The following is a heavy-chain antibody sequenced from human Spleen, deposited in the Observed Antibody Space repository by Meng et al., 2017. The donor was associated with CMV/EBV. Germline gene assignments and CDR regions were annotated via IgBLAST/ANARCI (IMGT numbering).Heavy chain of an antibody. D-gene: IGHD3-9*01. CDR3: ATDRNILTGYYIFDY. Sequence: SGFTFISYAMSWVRQAPGKGLEWVSAISGSGGSTYYADSVKGRFTISRDNSKNTLYLQMNSLRAEDTAVYYCATDRNILTGYYIFDYWGQGTLVTVSS. J-gene: IGHJ4*02. V-gene: IGHV3-23*01. CDR1: GFTFISYA. CDR2: ISGSGGST.